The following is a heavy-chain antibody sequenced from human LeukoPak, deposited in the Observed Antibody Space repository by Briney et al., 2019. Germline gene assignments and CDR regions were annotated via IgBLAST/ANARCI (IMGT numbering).Heavy chain of an antibody. D-gene: IGHD1-26*01. V-gene: IGHV4-59*07. CDR1: GGPMRGYY. Sequence: DPLSLPCSVSGGPMRGYYWTWLRQPPRKGLEGIGQNHYSGRADYNPSLKSRITMSVDTSRNQISLKLRSVTAADTAVYYCARNGATGATIAGYYFDSWGQGTRVTVSS. CDR3: ARNGATGATIAGYYFDS. J-gene: IGHJ4*02. CDR2: NHYSGRA.